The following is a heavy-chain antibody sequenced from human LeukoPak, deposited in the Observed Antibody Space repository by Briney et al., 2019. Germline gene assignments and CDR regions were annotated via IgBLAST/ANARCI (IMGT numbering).Heavy chain of an antibody. Sequence: GASVKVSCKASGGTFSRYAISWVRQAPGQGLEWMGGIIPILGTPNYAQKFQGRVTITPDEYTSTAYMEVTSLRSEDTGVYYCARSAGPVIVPAAIGASGYYYYMDVWGKGTTVTVSS. CDR3: ARSAGPVIVPAAIGASGYYYYMDV. CDR2: IIPILGTP. J-gene: IGHJ6*03. D-gene: IGHD2-2*02. CDR1: GGTFSRYA. V-gene: IGHV1-69*13.